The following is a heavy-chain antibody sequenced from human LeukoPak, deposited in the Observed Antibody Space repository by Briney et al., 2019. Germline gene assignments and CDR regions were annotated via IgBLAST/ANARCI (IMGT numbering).Heavy chain of an antibody. Sequence: GGSLRLSCAASGFTVSSNYMSWVRQAPGKGLEWVSVIYTSGSTYYADSVKGRFTISRHNSKNTLYLQMNSLRAEDTAVYYCARSYSGYDVGYWGQGTLVTVSS. V-gene: IGHV3-53*04. J-gene: IGHJ4*02. D-gene: IGHD5-12*01. CDR1: GFTVSSNY. CDR3: ARSYSGYDVGY. CDR2: IYTSGST.